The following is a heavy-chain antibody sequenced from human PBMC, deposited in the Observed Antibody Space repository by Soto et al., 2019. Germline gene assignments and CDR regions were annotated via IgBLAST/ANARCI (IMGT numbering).Heavy chain of an antibody. D-gene: IGHD3-22*01. Sequence: QVHLVQSGGEVKKPGASVKVFCKTSGYTFSSYGVNWVRQAPGRGLEWMGWISPYDDYTDYAQKFQGRVSMSTDTSAKTAYVGRRSPRSDATAVYYCGRGGYYDSSGSRNYHFYGMDVWGQGTTVIVSS. CDR2: ISPYDDYT. CDR1: GYTFSSYG. J-gene: IGHJ6*01. CDR3: GRGGYYDSSGSRNYHFYGMDV. V-gene: IGHV1-18*01.